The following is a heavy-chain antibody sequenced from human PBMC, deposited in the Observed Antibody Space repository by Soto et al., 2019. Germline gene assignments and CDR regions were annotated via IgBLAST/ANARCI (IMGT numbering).Heavy chain of an antibody. Sequence: PSETLSLTCSVSGGSISSSFNYWGWIRQSPGEGLEWIGTISHSGNTYYNPSLKSRVTIFADTSKNQFSLELTSVAAADTAVVYCVGFKVGTRLQDWGQRTPVTISS. J-gene: IGHJ1*01. CDR3: VGFKVGTRLQD. D-gene: IGHD1-7*01. V-gene: IGHV4-39*01. CDR2: ISHSGNT. CDR1: GGSISSSFNY.